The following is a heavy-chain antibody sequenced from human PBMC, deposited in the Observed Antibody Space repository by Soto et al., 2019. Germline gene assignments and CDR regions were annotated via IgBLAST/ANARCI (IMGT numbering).Heavy chain of an antibody. Sequence: ASVKVSCKASGYTSADFGISWVRQAPGQGLEWMGWVSGNNGASNPAPKVQGRITMTLDTSTGVSYMALRSLRSDDTAIYYCVRDQKYFRVNGNWFDSWGQGTLVAVSS. D-gene: IGHD2-2*01. CDR2: VSGNNGAS. V-gene: IGHV1-18*04. CDR1: GYTSADFG. CDR3: VRDQKYFRVNGNWFDS. J-gene: IGHJ5*01.